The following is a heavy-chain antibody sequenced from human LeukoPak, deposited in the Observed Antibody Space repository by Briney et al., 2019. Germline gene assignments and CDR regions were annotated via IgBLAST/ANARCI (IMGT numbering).Heavy chain of an antibody. CDR1: GGSISSGGYY. CDR2: IYHSGST. J-gene: IGHJ5*02. D-gene: IGHD2-2*02. Sequence: SQTLSLTCTVSGGSISSGGYYWSWIRQPPGKGLEWIGYIYHSGSTYYNPSLKSRVTISVDRSKNQFSLKLSSVTAADTAVYYCARGPPLGYCSSTSCNSVWFDPWGQGTLVTVSS. V-gene: IGHV4-30-2*01. CDR3: ARGPPLGYCSSTSCNSVWFDP.